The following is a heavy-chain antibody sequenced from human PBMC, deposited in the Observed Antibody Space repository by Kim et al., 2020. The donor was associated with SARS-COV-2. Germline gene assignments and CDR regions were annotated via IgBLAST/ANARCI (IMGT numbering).Heavy chain of an antibody. V-gene: IGHV3-13*01. CDR3: ARTGNYYYGMDV. Sequence: GSLRLSCAASGFTFSSYDMHWVRQATGKGLEWVSAIGTAGDTYYPGSVKGRFTISRENAKNSLYLQMNSLRAGDTAVYYCARTGNYYYGMDVWGQGTTVTVSS. CDR2: IGTAGDT. CDR1: GFTFSSYD. J-gene: IGHJ6*02.